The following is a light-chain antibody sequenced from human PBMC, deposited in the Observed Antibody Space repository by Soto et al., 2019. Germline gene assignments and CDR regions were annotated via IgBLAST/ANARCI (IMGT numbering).Light chain of an antibody. V-gene: IGKV3-11*01. Sequence: EIVLMQSPATLSLSPGERATLSCRASQSVTRSLAWYQQKPGQAPRLLIYDASTRATDIPARFRGSGSGTDFTLTISSLEPEDFAVYYCQQRSNWPLTFGGGTKVEIK. CDR1: QSVTRS. CDR2: DAS. J-gene: IGKJ4*01. CDR3: QQRSNWPLT.